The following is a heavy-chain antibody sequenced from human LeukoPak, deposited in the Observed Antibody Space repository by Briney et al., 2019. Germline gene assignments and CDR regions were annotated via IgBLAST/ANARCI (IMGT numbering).Heavy chain of an antibody. CDR1: GYTFTSYD. V-gene: IGHV1-18*01. CDR2: INPNSGGT. CDR3: ARGGAQRAFDI. D-gene: IGHD6-25*01. Sequence: ASVKVSCKASGYTFTSYDINWVRQAPGQGLEWMGWINPNSGGTNYAQKLQGRVTMTTDTSTSTAYMELRSLRSDDTAVYYCARGGAQRAFDIWGQGTMVTVSS. J-gene: IGHJ3*02.